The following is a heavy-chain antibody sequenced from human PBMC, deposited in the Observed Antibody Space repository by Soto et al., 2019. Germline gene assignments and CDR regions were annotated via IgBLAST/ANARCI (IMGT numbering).Heavy chain of an antibody. CDR2: IVVGSGNT. Sequence: SVKVSCKASGFTFTSSAVQWVRQARGQRLEWIGWIVVGSGNTNYAQKFQERVTITRDMSTSTAYMELSSLRSEDTAVYYCAASIRYNWNDPRYYYYGMDVWGQGTTVTVSS. CDR3: AASIRYNWNDPRYYYYGMDV. J-gene: IGHJ6*02. V-gene: IGHV1-58*01. D-gene: IGHD1-1*01. CDR1: GFTFTSSA.